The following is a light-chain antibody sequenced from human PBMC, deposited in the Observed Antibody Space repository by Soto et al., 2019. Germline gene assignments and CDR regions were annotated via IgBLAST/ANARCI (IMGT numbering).Light chain of an antibody. Sequence: QLVLTQPPSASGTPGQRVTISCSGSSSNIGSNYVYWYQQLPGTAPKLLIYRNNQRPSGVPDRFSGSKSGTSASLAISGLRSEDEADYYCAAWDVSLRGVFGGGTKVTVL. CDR1: SSNIGSNY. CDR2: RNN. J-gene: IGLJ3*02. CDR3: AAWDVSLRGV. V-gene: IGLV1-47*01.